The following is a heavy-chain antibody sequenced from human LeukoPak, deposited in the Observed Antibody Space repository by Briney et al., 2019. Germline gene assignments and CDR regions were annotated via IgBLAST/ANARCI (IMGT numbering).Heavy chain of an antibody. V-gene: IGHV3-48*03. CDR3: ARGSDSGGYYYGDFDY. Sequence: GGSLRLSCAASGFTFSSYEMNWVRQAPGKGLEWVSYMSSSPTTIYYADSVKGRFTISRDNAKNSLYLQMNSLRSEDTAVYYCARGSDSGGYYYGDFDYWGQGTLVTVSS. D-gene: IGHD3-22*01. J-gene: IGHJ4*02. CDR2: MSSSPTTI. CDR1: GFTFSSYE.